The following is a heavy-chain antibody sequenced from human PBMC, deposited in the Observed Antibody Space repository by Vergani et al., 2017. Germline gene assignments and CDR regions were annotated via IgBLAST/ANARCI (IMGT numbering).Heavy chain of an antibody. CDR1: VYTFTSSG. J-gene: IGHJ4*02. CDR3: ARGGLDDFWSGYYYPYFDY. CDR2: ISAYNGNT. V-gene: IGHV1-18*01. Sequence: QVQLVQSGAEVKKPGASVTVSCKASVYTFTSSGISWVRQAPGQGVEWMGWISAYNGNTNYAQKLQGRVTMTTDTSTSTAYMELRSLRSDDTAVYYCARGGLDDFWSGYYYPYFDYWGQGTLVTVSS. D-gene: IGHD3-3*01.